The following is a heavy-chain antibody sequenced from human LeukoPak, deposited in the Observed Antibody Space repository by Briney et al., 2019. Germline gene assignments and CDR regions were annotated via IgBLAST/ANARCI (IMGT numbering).Heavy chain of an antibody. V-gene: IGHV3-7*01. D-gene: IGHD6-13*01. J-gene: IGHJ4*02. CDR3: ARSRWYRAVNYFDY. Sequence: GGPLRLSCAASGFTLSSYLMSWLRQATGKAREWVANIKHDGSEKYYVDSVKGRFTISRDNAKNSLYLQMNSLRAEDTAVYYCARSRWYRAVNYFDYWGQGTLVTVSS. CDR2: IKHDGSEK. CDR1: GFTLSSYL.